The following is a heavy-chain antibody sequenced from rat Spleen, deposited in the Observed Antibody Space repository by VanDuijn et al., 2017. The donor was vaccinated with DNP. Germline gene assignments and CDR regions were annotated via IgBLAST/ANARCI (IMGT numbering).Heavy chain of an antibody. D-gene: IGHD1-2*01. V-gene: IGHV5S13*01. CDR1: GFSFRDYD. Sequence: EVQLVESGGDLVQPGRSLRLSCVASGFSFRDYDMAWVRQAPTKGLEWVASIGTSGGSTYYRDSVKGRFTVSRDNAKNTLYLQMDSLRSEDTATYYCARHGYSSYRFAYWGQGTLVTVSS. CDR3: ARHGYSSYRFAY. J-gene: IGHJ3*01. CDR2: IGTSGGST.